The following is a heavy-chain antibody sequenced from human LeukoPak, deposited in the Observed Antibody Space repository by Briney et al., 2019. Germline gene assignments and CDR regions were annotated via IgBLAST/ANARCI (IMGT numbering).Heavy chain of an antibody. CDR1: GYTFTGYA. CDR2: INPEKRDT. V-gene: IGHV1-2*02. Sequence: GASVKVSCKASGYTFTGYAIHWVRQAHGQGLEWMGWINPEKRDTGYAHKFQGRVTMTSDTSISTAYMELSSLRSDDTAVYYCAKKVRGPSHPLDFWGQGTLVTVSS. CDR3: AKKVRGPSHPLDF. D-gene: IGHD5-12*01. J-gene: IGHJ4*02.